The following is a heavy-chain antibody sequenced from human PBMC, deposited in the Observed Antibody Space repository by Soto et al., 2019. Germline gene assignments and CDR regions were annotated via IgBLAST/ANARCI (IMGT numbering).Heavy chain of an antibody. J-gene: IGHJ4*02. V-gene: IGHV1-46*01. Sequence: ASVKVSCXASGYTFSNYYMHWVRQAPGQGLEWMGGINPNGDTTYYAQKFLGRLTVTRDTSTSTVYMELSSLRSEDTAVYSCAREGATAAKMFDYWGQGTLVTVSS. D-gene: IGHD2-2*01. CDR2: INPNGDTT. CDR3: AREGATAAKMFDY. CDR1: GYTFSNYY.